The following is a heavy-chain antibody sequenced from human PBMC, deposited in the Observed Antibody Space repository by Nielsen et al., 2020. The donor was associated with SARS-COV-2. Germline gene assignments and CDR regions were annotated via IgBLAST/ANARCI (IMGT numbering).Heavy chain of an antibody. CDR1: GFTFSSYA. CDR2: ISGSGGST. Sequence: GESLKISCAASGFTFSSYAMSWVRQAPGKGLEWVSAISGSGGSTYYADSVKGRFTISRDNSKNTLYLQMNSLRAEDTAVYYCANQYMVRGVTVDYWGQGTLVTVSS. J-gene: IGHJ4*02. CDR3: ANQYMVRGVTVDY. V-gene: IGHV3-23*01. D-gene: IGHD3-10*01.